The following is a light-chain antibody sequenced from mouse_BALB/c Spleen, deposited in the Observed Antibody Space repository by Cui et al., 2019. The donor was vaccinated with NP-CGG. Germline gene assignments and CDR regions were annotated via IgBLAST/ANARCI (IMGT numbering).Light chain of an antibody. V-gene: IGLV1*01. Sequence: QAVVLQESALTTSPGETVTLTCRSSTGAVTTSNYANWVQEKPSHLFTGLIRGTNKRGPGGPGRISGSLNGGKGALTITGAQTEDEAIYFCALWYSNHWVFGGGTKLTVL. CDR3: ALWYSNHWV. CDR1: TGAVTTSNY. J-gene: IGLJ1*01. CDR2: GTN.